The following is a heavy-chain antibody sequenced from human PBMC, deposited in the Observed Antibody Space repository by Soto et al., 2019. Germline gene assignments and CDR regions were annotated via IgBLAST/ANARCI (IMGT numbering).Heavy chain of an antibody. J-gene: IGHJ5*02. Sequence: SDTLSLTCTVSSGSISSGDYCWSWSRQPPGKGLEWIGYIYYSGSTYYNPSLKSRVTISVDTSKNQFSLKLSSVTAADTAVYYWARGNVQEWEIRFVPLGQGTLFTVSS. V-gene: IGHV4-30-4*02. CDR3: ARGNVQEWEIRFVP. CDR2: IYYSGST. D-gene: IGHD1-26*01. CDR1: SGSISSGDYC.